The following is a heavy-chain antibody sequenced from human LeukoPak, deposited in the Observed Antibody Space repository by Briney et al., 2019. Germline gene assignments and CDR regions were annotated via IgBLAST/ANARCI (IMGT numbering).Heavy chain of an antibody. V-gene: IGHV4-39*01. CDR1: GGSISSSSYY. CDR2: IYYSGST. CDR3: ARFAVDNWFDP. J-gene: IGHJ5*02. Sequence: SETLSLTCTVSGGSISSSSYYWGWIRQPPGKGLEWIGSIYYSGSTYYNPSLKSRVTISVDTSKNQFPLKLSSVTAADTAVYYCARFAVDNWFDPWGQGTLVTVSS.